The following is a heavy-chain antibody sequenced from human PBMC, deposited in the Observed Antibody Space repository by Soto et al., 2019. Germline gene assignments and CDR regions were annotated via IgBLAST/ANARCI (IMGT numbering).Heavy chain of an antibody. CDR1: GFTFSSYG. D-gene: IGHD3-16*01. V-gene: IGHV3-33*01. Sequence: QVQLVESGGGVVQPGRSLRLSCAASGFTFSSYGMHWVRQAPGKGLEWGAVIWYDGSNKYYADSVKGRFTISRDNSKNTLYLQMNSLRAEDTAVYYCATHYDYVWGSHEYFQHWGQGTLVTVSS. CDR3: ATHYDYVWGSHEYFQH. J-gene: IGHJ1*01. CDR2: IWYDGSNK.